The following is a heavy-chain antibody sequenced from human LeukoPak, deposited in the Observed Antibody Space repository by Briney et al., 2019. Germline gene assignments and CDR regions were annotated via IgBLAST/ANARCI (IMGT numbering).Heavy chain of an antibody. CDR3: ARYRLVGATYSDY. Sequence: PSETLSLTCTVSGYSISSGYYWGWIRQPPGKGLEWIGNIFHSGDTQYNPSLQSRVTLSVDTSKNQYSLNLHSVTAADTAVYYCARYRLVGATYSDYWGLGTLVNDSS. D-gene: IGHD1-26*01. J-gene: IGHJ4*02. CDR1: GYSISSGYY. V-gene: IGHV4-38-2*02. CDR2: IFHSGDT.